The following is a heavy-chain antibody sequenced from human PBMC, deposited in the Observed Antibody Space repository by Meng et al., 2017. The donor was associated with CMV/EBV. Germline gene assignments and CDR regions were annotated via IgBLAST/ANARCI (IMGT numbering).Heavy chain of an antibody. D-gene: IGHD6-13*01. V-gene: IGHV1-46*01. CDR3: VRERGGSIAAAGPLDY. J-gene: IGHJ4*02. Sequence: ASVKVSCKASGYTFTSYYMHWVRQAPGQGLEWMGIINPSGGSTSYAQKFQGRVTMTRDTSTSTVYMELSSLRSEDTAVYYCVRERGGSIAAAGPLDYWGQGTLVTVSS. CDR2: INPSGGST. CDR1: GYTFTSYY.